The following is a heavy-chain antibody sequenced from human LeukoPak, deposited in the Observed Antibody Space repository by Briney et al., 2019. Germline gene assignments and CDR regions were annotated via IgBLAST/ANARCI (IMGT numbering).Heavy chain of an antibody. Sequence: SETLSLTCTVSGGSISSYYWSWIRQPAGKGLEWIGRIYTSGSTNYNPSLKSRVTISGGTTKNQFSLKLSSVTAADTAVYYCARHYYYSYYYMDVWGKGTTVTVSS. CDR1: GGSISSYY. CDR3: ARHYYYSYYYMDV. J-gene: IGHJ6*03. V-gene: IGHV4-4*07. CDR2: IYTSGST.